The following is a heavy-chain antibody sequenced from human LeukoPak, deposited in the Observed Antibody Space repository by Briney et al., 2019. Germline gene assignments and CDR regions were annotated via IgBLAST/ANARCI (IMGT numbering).Heavy chain of an antibody. J-gene: IGHJ4*02. D-gene: IGHD6-13*01. Sequence: HPGGSERLSCVASGFTFSSSSMNWVRQAPGKGLEWVSYISISSTTIYYADSVKGRFTISRDNAKNSLYLQMNSLRNEDTAVYYCARGLRYSSSWYNFDYWGQGTLVTVSS. V-gene: IGHV3-48*02. CDR1: GFTFSSSS. CDR2: ISISSTTI. CDR3: ARGLRYSSSWYNFDY.